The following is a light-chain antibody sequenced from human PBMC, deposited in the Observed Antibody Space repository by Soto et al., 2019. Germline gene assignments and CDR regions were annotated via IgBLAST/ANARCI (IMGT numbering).Light chain of an antibody. CDR3: QHYNSYSEA. CDR1: QTLNNY. Sequence: DIQMTQSPSSVSASVGDRITITCRASQTLNNYLTWFQQKPGKAPKVLIYAASTSQSGVPSRFSGSGSGAEFTLTISSLQPEDFATYYCQHYNSYSEAFGQGTKVDIK. CDR2: AAS. V-gene: IGKV1-39*01. J-gene: IGKJ1*01.